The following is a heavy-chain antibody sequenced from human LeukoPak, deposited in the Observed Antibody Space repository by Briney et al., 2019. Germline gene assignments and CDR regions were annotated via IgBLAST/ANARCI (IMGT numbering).Heavy chain of an antibody. J-gene: IGHJ4*02. CDR1: GYTFTSYG. V-gene: IGHV1-18*01. CDR3: ARGRFPGRLLVAIYYFDY. D-gene: IGHD5-12*01. Sequence: ASVKVSCKASGYTFTSYGISWVRQAPGQGVEWMGWISAYNGNTDYAQRLQGRVTMTTDTSTSTAYMELRSLRSDDTAVYYCARGRFPGRLLVAIYYFDYWGQGTLVTVSS. CDR2: ISAYNGNT.